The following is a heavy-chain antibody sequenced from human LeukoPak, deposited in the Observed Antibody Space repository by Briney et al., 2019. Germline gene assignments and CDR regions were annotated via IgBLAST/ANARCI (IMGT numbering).Heavy chain of an antibody. J-gene: IGHJ6*02. CDR1: GYTFTGYY. D-gene: IGHD1-14*01. CDR2: INPNSGGT. V-gene: IGHV1-2*04. CDR3: ARTTPYVRVPYYYYGMDV. Sequence: ASVNVSCKASGYTFTGYYMHWVRQAPGQGLEWMGWINPNSGGTNYAQKFQGWVTMTRDTSISTAYMELSRLRSDDTAVYYCARTTPYVRVPYYYYGMDVWGQGTTVTVSS.